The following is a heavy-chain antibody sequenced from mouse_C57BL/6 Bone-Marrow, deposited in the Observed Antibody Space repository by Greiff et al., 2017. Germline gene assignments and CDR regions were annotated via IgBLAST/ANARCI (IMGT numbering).Heavy chain of an antibody. V-gene: IGHV2-5*01. CDR1: GFSLTSSG. D-gene: IGHD2-1*01. CDR2: IWRGGST. J-gene: IGHJ2*01. CDR3: AKGAYGNYLNFDY. Sequence: QVQLQQPGPGLVQPSQSLSITCTVSGFSLTSSGVHWVRQSPGKGLEWLGVIWRGGSTDNNAAFMSRLSITTDTSKSQVFFQMNSLQSEDTAIYYCAKGAYGNYLNFDYWGQGTPLTVSS.